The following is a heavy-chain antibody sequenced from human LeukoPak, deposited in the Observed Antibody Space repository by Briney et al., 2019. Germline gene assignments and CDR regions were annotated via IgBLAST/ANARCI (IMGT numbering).Heavy chain of an antibody. CDR1: GGSFSGYY. Sequence: PSETLSLTCAVYGGSFSGYYWSWIRQPPGKGLEWIGEINHSGSTNYNPSLKSRVTISVDTSKNQFSLKLSSVTAADTAVYYCARGGPEYYYDSSGYYLENWGQGALVTVSS. CDR3: ARGGPEYYYDSSGYYLEN. J-gene: IGHJ4*02. CDR2: INHSGST. D-gene: IGHD3-22*01. V-gene: IGHV4-34*01.